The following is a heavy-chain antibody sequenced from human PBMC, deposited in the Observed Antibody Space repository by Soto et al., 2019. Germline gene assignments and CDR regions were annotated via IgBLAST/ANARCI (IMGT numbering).Heavy chain of an antibody. CDR2: INWNGGST. J-gene: IGHJ4*02. CDR1: GFTFDDYG. Sequence: GGSLRLSCAASGFTFDDYGMSWVRQAPGKGLEWVSGINWNGGSTGYADSVKGRFTISRDNAKNSLYLQMNSLRAEDTALYYCARGRVVGATCPFDYWGQGTLVTVSS. CDR3: ARGRVVGATCPFDY. V-gene: IGHV3-20*04. D-gene: IGHD1-26*01.